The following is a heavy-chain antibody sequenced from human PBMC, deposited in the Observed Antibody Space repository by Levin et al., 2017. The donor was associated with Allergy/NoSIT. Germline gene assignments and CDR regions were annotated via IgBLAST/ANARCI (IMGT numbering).Heavy chain of an antibody. CDR2: LRYTGDTT. D-gene: IGHD1-26*01. V-gene: IGHV3-23*01. CDR1: GFTFTSYT. CDR3: AKGVSSGSPYRAFDM. J-gene: IGHJ3*02. Sequence: GESLKISCAASGFTFTSYTMTWVRQAPGRGLEWVSTLRYTGDTTHYADPVKGRFTISRDGSRDTLLLQMNSLRPEDTAVYYCAKGVSSGSPYRAFDMWGQGTMVTVSS.